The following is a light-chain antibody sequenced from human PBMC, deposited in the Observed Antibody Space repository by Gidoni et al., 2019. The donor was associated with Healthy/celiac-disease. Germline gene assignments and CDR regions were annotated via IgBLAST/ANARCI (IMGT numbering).Light chain of an antibody. V-gene: IGKV3-11*01. CDR1: QSVSSY. CDR3: QQRSNWPPVLT. J-gene: IGKJ4*01. CDR2: DAS. Sequence: IVLTQSPPTLSLSPGERATLSCRASQSVSSYLAWYQQKPGQAPRLLIYDASNRATGIPARFSGSGSGTDFTLTISSLEPEDFAVYYCQQRSNWPPVLTFGGGTKVEIK.